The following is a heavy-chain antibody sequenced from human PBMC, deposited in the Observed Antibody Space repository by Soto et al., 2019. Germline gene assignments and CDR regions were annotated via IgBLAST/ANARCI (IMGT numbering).Heavy chain of an antibody. V-gene: IGHV5-51*01. CDR3: ASVDTAMVDYYYYGMDV. D-gene: IGHD5-18*01. CDR1: GYSFTSYW. CDR2: IYPGDSDT. J-gene: IGHJ6*02. Sequence: GDSLKISCKGSGYSFTSYWIGWVRQMPGKGLEWMGIIYPGDSDTRYSPSFQGQVTISADKSISTAYLQWSSLKASDTAMYYCASVDTAMVDYYYYGMDVWGQGTTVTGS.